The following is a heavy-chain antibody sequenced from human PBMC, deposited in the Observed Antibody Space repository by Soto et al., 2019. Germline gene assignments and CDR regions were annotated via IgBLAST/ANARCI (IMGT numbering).Heavy chain of an antibody. CDR2: IIPIFGTA. J-gene: IGHJ4*02. CDR3: ASGGVVAATPSFVY. V-gene: IGHV1-69*13. Sequence: GASVKVSCKASGGTFSSYASCWVRQAPGQGLEWMGGIIPIFGTANYAQKFQGRVTITADESTSTAYMELSSLRSEDTAVYYCASGGVVAATPSFVYWGQGTLVTVSS. CDR1: GGTFSSYA. D-gene: IGHD2-15*01.